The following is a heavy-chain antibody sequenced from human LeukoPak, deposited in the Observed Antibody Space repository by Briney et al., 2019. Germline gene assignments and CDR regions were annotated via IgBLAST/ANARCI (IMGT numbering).Heavy chain of an antibody. CDR2: MNPNSGNT. V-gene: IGHV1-8*02. J-gene: IGHJ4*02. CDR3: TTGGFDY. Sequence: ASVKVSCKASGGTFSSYAISWVRQAPGQGLEWMGWMNPNSGNTGYAQKFQGRVTMTRNTSISTAYMELSSLRSEDTAVYYCTTGGFDYWGQGTLVTVSS. CDR1: GGTFSSYA.